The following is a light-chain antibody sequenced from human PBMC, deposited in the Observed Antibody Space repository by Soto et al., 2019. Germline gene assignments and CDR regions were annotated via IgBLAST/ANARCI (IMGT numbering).Light chain of an antibody. CDR1: QSVSSSY. J-gene: IGKJ3*01. Sequence: EIVLTQSPGTLSLSPGERATLSCRASQSVSSSYLAWYQQKPGQAPRLLIYGASSRATGIPDRFSGSGSGTDFTLTISRLEPEDFAVYYCQQHFGAPFTFGPGTKVDIK. V-gene: IGKV3-20*01. CDR3: QQHFGAPFT. CDR2: GAS.